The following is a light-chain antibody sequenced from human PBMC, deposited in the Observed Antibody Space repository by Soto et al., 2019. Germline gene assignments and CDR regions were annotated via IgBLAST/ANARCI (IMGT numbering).Light chain of an antibody. CDR2: GAS. V-gene: IGKV1-39*01. Sequence: DIQMTQSPSSLSASVGDRVTITCRASQSISNYLNWYQQKPGTAPKLLIYGASSLQSGVPSRFSGSGSGTDFTLTISSLQPEDFATYYCEQSYSTRWTFGQGTKVEIK. J-gene: IGKJ1*01. CDR3: EQSYSTRWT. CDR1: QSISNY.